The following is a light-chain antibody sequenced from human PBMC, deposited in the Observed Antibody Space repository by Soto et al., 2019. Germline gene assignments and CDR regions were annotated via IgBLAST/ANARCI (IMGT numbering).Light chain of an antibody. CDR2: GAS. V-gene: IGKV3-20*01. Sequence: EIGMTQAPATLSVSPGERATRCCRAGQIVTSSQLAWYQQKPGQAPRLLVFGASSRVLGIPDRFSGSGSGTDFTLPISTLEPEDFAVYYCHHYGSSPLTLGQGTRLEIK. CDR1: QIVTSSQ. J-gene: IGKJ5*01. CDR3: HHYGSSPLT.